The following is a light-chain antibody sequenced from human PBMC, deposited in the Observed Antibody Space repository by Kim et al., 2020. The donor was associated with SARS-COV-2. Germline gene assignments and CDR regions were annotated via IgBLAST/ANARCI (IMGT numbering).Light chain of an antibody. J-gene: IGKJ4*01. V-gene: IGKV1-9*01. Sequence: SASVGDRVTITCRASQSISSRLAWYQQEPGKAPKLLIYLASTLQSGVPSRFSGSGSATEFTLTVSSLQPEDFATYYCQQSTSYPITFGGGTKLEI. CDR2: LAS. CDR3: QQSTSYPIT. CDR1: QSISSR.